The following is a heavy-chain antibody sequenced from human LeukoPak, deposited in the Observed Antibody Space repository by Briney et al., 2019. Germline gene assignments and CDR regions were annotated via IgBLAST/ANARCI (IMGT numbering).Heavy chain of an antibody. D-gene: IGHD6-19*01. CDR2: MNPNSGNT. V-gene: IGHV1-8*01. CDR3: ARIFSSGWYVYYYYGMDV. CDR1: GYTFTSYD. Sequence: ASVKVSCKASGYTFTSYDINWVRQATGQGLEWMGWMNPNSGNTGYAQKFQGRVTMTRNTSISTAYMELSSLRSEDTAVYYCARIFSSGWYVYYYYGMDVWGQGTTVTVSS. J-gene: IGHJ6*02.